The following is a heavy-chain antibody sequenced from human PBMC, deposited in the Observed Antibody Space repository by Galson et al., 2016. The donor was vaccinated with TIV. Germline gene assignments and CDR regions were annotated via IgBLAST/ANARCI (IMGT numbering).Heavy chain of an antibody. CDR1: GASMNDYY. Sequence: ETLSLTCSVSGASMNDYYWSWIRQPPGKGLEWIGFIYDSGTTNYNPTLERRATLSLDASRHQFFLKLTSVTAADSAVYYCVRTDYFDYSLDRWGQGTLVTVSS. CDR2: IYDSGTT. J-gene: IGHJ5*02. D-gene: IGHD3-3*01. V-gene: IGHV4-59*01. CDR3: VRTDYFDYSLDR.